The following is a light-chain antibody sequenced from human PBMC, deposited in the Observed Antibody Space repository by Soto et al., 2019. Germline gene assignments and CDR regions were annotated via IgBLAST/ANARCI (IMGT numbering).Light chain of an antibody. CDR1: SSDVGSYNY. CDR3: SSYVGDSAYA. Sequence: HSALTQPASVSGSPGQSITISCTGTSSDVGSYNYVSWYQQHPGKAPKLMIYEGSKRPSGVSNRFSGSKSGNTASLTISGLQAEDEADYFCSSYVGDSAYAFGTGNKVTVL. J-gene: IGLJ1*01. V-gene: IGLV2-23*01. CDR2: EGS.